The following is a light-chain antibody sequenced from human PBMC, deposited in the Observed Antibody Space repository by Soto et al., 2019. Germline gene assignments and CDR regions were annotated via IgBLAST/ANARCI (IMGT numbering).Light chain of an antibody. Sequence: EIVMTQSPATLSVSPGERATLSCRASQSVSSNLAWYQQKPGQAPTLLIYGASARATGIPARFSGSGSGTEFTLTISSLQSEDFAIYYCQRYNNWPLTFGGGTKVKSK. CDR1: QSVSSN. CDR3: QRYNNWPLT. CDR2: GAS. V-gene: IGKV3-15*01. J-gene: IGKJ4*01.